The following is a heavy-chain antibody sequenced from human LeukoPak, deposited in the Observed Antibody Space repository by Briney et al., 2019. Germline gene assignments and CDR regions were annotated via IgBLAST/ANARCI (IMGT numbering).Heavy chain of an antibody. CDR1: GFTFSTTA. CDR3: AKDVLRWAFDY. D-gene: IGHD3-16*01. V-gene: IGHV3-23*01. CDR2: FGGTGDI. J-gene: IGHJ4*02. Sequence: GGSLRLSCAASGFTFSTTAMAWVRQAPGKGLELVAGFGGTGDIHYADPVRGRFTISRDNSKGILYLQMDSLRAEDTVVYYCAKDVLRWAFDYWGQGTLVTVSS.